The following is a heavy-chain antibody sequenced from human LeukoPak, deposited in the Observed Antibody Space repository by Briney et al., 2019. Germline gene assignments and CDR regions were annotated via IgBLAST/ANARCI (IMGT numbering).Heavy chain of an antibody. CDR2: ISDDSGKI. V-gene: IGHV3-23*01. CDR3: AREYDSSWPS. Sequence: TGGSLRLSCAASGFNFRTYAMSWVRQAPGKGLEWVSAISDDSGKIYYADSVKGRFTISRDNSKSTLFMQMNSLRAEDTAVYYCAREYDSSWPSWGQGTLVTVSS. J-gene: IGHJ5*02. CDR1: GFNFRTYA. D-gene: IGHD3-22*01.